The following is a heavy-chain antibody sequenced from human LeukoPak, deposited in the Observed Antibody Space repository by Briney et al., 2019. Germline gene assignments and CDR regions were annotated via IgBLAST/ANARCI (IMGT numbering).Heavy chain of an antibody. Sequence: GESLRLTCAASGFTFSRYAVSWVRQAPGKGLEWVSSISSSSSYIYYADSVKGRFTISRDNAKNSLYLQMNSLRAEDTAVYYCARVGSSSLSYYFDYWGQGTLVTVSS. CDR2: ISSSSSYI. CDR1: GFTFSRYA. CDR3: ARVGSSSLSYYFDY. V-gene: IGHV3-21*01. J-gene: IGHJ4*02. D-gene: IGHD6-13*01.